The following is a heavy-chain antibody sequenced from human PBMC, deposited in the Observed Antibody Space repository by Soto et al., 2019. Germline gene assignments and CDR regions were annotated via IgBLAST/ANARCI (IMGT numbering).Heavy chain of an antibody. CDR3: ASCYGDYEFPCEY. Sequence: EVQLVESGGGLVQPGGSLRLSCEGSGFTFTDYSMLWVRQAPGKGLEWVSYISSTSNIAFYVDSVEGRFTTSRDNAKNSLYLQMNSLRDEDTDVYYCASCYGDYEFPCEYWGQGTLVTVSS. J-gene: IGHJ4*02. V-gene: IGHV3-48*02. CDR2: ISSTSNIA. D-gene: IGHD4-17*01. CDR1: GFTFTDYS.